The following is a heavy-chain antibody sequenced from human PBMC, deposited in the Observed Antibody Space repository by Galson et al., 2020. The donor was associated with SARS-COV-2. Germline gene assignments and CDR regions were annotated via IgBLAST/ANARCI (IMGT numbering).Heavy chain of an antibody. D-gene: IGHD2-2*01. CDR3: ASTQIRGYCSSTTCPYYFDN. CDR2: IYHSGTT. J-gene: IGHJ4*02. V-gene: IGHV4-4*02. CDR1: GGSISSRNW. Sequence: SETLSLTCVVSGGSISSRNWWSWVRQSPGKGLEWIGEIYHSGTTNYNSSLKSRVTISVDKSQNQISLKLISVTAADTAVYFCASTQIRGYCSSTTCPYYFDNWGQGTLVTVSS.